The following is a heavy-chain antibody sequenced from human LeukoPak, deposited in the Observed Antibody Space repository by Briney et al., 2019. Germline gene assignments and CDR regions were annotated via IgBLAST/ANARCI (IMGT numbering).Heavy chain of an antibody. Sequence: GGSLRLSCATSGFTFRCYWMTWVRQAPGRGLEWVANINRDGNVQWYADSVKGRFTVSRDNAKNSVYLQMNSARAEDTAVYYCAREGGVADYWGQGTLVTVSS. V-gene: IGHV3-7*01. CDR2: INRDGNVQ. CDR1: GFTFRCYW. J-gene: IGHJ4*02. CDR3: AREGGVADY. D-gene: IGHD3-16*01.